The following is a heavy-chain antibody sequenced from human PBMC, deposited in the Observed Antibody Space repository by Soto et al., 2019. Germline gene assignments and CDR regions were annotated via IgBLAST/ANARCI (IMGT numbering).Heavy chain of an antibody. D-gene: IGHD3-10*01. Sequence: VQMVESGGGLVKPGMSLRLSCAASGFKFDDFAMHWVRQGQGKGLEWVAGINWNSGDKDYGDSAKDRFVISRDNGKRSLDLQMNSLRPEDTAVYYCVRGRGPMNRGYFYSWGRGTLVTVSP. CDR2: INWNSGDK. J-gene: IGHJ4*02. CDR1: GFKFDDFA. CDR3: VRGRGPMNRGYFYS. V-gene: IGHV3-9*01.